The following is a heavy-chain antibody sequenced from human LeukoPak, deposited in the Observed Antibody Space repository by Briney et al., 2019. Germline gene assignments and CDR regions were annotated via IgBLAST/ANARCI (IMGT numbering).Heavy chain of an antibody. D-gene: IGHD3-10*01. CDR1: GFTFSSYA. CDR3: AQDLGAAAGSAFDY. V-gene: IGHV3-23*01. CDR2: ISGGGGST. J-gene: IGHJ4*02. Sequence: GGSLRLSCAASGFTFSSYAMSWVRQPPGKGLEWVSAISGGGGSTYYADSVKGRFTIARDNSKNTLHLKMHSLRAAATAVYYCAQDLGAAAGSAFDYWGQGTLVTVSS.